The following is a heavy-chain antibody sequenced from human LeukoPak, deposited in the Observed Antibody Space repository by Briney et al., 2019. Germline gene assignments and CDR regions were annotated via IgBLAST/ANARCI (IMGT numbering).Heavy chain of an antibody. Sequence: GSLRLSCAASGFSFSTSTMNWVRQAPGKGLEWISSIGKASRDMYYADSVRGRFTISRDNAKNSLFLLMNSLRVEHTSVYYCVRGDNRDYWGQGTLVTVSS. J-gene: IGHJ4*02. CDR3: VRGDNRDY. CDR1: GFSFSTST. CDR2: IGKASRDM. V-gene: IGHV3-21*01. D-gene: IGHD1-14*01.